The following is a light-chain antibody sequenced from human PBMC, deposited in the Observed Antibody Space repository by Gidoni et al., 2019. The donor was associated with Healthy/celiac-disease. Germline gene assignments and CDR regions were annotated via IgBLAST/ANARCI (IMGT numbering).Light chain of an antibody. J-gene: IGKJ1*01. Sequence: DTQMTQSPSSLSASVGDRVTITCRASQSISSYLNWYQQKPGKAPKLLIYASSSLQRGVPSRFSGSGSGTDFTLTISSLQPEDFATYYCQQSYSTWTFGQGTKVEIK. CDR1: QSISSY. CDR3: QQSYSTWT. V-gene: IGKV1-39*01. CDR2: ASS.